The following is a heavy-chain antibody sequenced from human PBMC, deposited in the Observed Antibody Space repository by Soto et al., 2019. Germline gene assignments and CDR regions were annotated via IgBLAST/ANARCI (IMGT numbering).Heavy chain of an antibody. CDR1: GYNFIDYD. CDR3: SRNPYGSGLFDP. Sequence: QVQLVQSGAEVKKPGASVKVSCKASGYNFIDYDINWMRQSTGQRLEWMGWMTPNSGNTGYAQKFQGRVTLTRDTSIGTAYMELSSLKTEDTAVYYCSRNPYGSGLFDPWGQGTLVTVSS. D-gene: IGHD6-19*01. J-gene: IGHJ5*02. V-gene: IGHV1-8*01. CDR2: MTPNSGNT.